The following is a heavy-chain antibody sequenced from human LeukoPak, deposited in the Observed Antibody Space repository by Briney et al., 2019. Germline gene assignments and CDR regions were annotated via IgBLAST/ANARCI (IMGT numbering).Heavy chain of an antibody. J-gene: IGHJ4*02. CDR1: GGTFSSYA. D-gene: IGHD3-22*01. Sequence: GASVKVSCKASGGTFSSYAISWVRQAPGQGLEWMGGIIPIFGTANYAQKFQGRVTITTDESTSTAYMELSSLRSEDTAVYYCARVQEENGYCDSSGYYYFDYWGQGTLVTVSS. CDR2: IIPIFGTA. V-gene: IGHV1-69*05. CDR3: ARVQEENGYCDSSGYYYFDY.